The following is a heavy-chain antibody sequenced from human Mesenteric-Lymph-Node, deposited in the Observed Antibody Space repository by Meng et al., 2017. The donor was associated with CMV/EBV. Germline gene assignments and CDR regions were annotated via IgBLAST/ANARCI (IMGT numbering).Heavy chain of an antibody. CDR2: INHSGST. J-gene: IGHJ4*02. V-gene: IGHV4-34*01. CDR3: ARGKGWFGEIDY. D-gene: IGHD3-10*01. CDR1: GGSCSGYY. Sequence: LTSAVYGGSCSGYYWSWIRQPPGKGLEWIGEINHSGSTNYNPSLKSRVTISVDTSKNQFSLKLSSVTAADTAVYYCARGKGWFGEIDYWGQGTLVTVSS.